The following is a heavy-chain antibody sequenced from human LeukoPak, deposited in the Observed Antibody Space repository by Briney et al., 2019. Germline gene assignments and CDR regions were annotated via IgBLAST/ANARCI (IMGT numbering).Heavy chain of an antibody. CDR1: GGTFSSYA. J-gene: IGHJ4*02. D-gene: IGHD3-22*01. Sequence: SVTVSCKASGGTFSSYAISWVRQAPGQGLEWMGGIIPIFGTANYAQKFQGRVTITADESTSTAYMELSSLRSEDTAVYYCARVKFAGRRMYYYDSSGYYSGSKPSDYWGQGTLVTVSS. CDR2: IIPIFGTA. V-gene: IGHV1-69*13. CDR3: ARVKFAGRRMYYYDSSGYYSGSKPSDY.